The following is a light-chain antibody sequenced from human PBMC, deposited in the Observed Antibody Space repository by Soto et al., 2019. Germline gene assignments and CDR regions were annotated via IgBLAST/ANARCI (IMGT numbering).Light chain of an antibody. V-gene: IGLV2-14*01. Sequence: QYALTQPASVSGSPGQSIIISCIGTSSDVGGYNYVSWYQQHPGKAPKLMIYDVTNRPSGVSNRFSGSKSDNTASLTISGLQAEDEADYYCSSYTSSSTVVFGGGTKLTVL. CDR2: DVT. J-gene: IGLJ2*01. CDR3: SSYTSSSTVV. CDR1: SSDVGGYNY.